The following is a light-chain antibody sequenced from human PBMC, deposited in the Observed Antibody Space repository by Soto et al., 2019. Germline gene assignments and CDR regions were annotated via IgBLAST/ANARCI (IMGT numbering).Light chain of an antibody. Sequence: QSVLTQPASVSGSPGQSITISCTETSSDFGTYNLVSWYQQNPGKAPKLMIYEVTKRPSGVSNRFSGSPSGNTASLTISGLPAEDEADYYCCSYVPPNNLVFGGGTKLTVL. CDR3: CSYVPPNNLV. CDR2: EVT. J-gene: IGLJ3*02. CDR1: SSDFGTYNL. V-gene: IGLV2-23*02.